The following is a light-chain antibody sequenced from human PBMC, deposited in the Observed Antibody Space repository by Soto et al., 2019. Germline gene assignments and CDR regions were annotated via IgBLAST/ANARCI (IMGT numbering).Light chain of an antibody. CDR3: SSFTSSSTRV. J-gene: IGLJ2*01. CDR1: SSDVGAYNY. V-gene: IGLV2-14*01. Sequence: QSALTQPASVSGSPGQSITISCTGTSSDVGAYNYVSWYQQYPGKAPKLMIYEVSNRPSGISNRFSGSKSGNTASLTISGLQAEDEADYYCSSFTSSSTRVFGGGPKLTVL. CDR2: EVS.